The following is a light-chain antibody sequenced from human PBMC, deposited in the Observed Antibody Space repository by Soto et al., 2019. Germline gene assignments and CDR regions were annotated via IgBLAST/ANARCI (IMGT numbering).Light chain of an antibody. CDR3: QQTYSTPHT. V-gene: IGKV1-39*01. Sequence: DIQMTQSPSSVSASLGDRVTIXXRASQNINIYLNWYQQKPGKAPKLXIYTASSLQRGVPSRFSGSGAGTDFTLTISSPQPEDFASYYCQQTYSTPHTFGGGTRLEIK. J-gene: IGKJ5*01. CDR1: QNINIY. CDR2: TAS.